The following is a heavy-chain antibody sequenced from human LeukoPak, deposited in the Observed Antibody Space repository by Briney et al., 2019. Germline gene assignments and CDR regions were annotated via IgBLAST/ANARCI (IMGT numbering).Heavy chain of an antibody. CDR2: IIPIFGTA. CDR3: ARDLRFEDDY. CDR1: GGTFSSYA. J-gene: IGHJ4*02. Sequence: GASVKVSCKASGGTFSSYAISWVRQAPGQGLEWMGGIIPIFGTANYAQKFQGRVTITADESTSTAYMELSSLRSEATAVYYCARDLRFEDDYWGQGTLVTVSS. D-gene: IGHD5/OR15-5a*01. V-gene: IGHV1-69*13.